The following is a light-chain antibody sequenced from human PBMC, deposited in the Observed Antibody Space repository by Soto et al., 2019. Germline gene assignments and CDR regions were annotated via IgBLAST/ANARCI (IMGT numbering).Light chain of an antibody. CDR2: KAS. V-gene: IGKV1-5*03. CDR1: QTISSW. CDR3: QHYNSYSEA. J-gene: IGKJ1*01. Sequence: DSQMTQSPSTLSGSVGDRVTVTCRSSQTISSWLAWYQQKPGKAPKLLIYKASTLKSGVPSRFSGSGSGTEFTLTISSLQPDDFATYYCQHYNSYSEAFGQRT.